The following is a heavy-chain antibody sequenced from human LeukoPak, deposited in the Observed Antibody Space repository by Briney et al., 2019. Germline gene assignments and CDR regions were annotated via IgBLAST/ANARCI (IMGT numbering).Heavy chain of an antibody. CDR3: ARLRGRIIMVRGEGAGWFDP. V-gene: IGHV4-34*01. Sequence: LRLSCAASGFTFSSYEMNWVRQPPGEGLEWIGEINHSGSTNYNPSLKSRVTISVDTSKKQFSLNLTSVTAADTAVYYCARLRGRIIMVRGEGAGWFDPWGQGTLVTVSS. CDR2: INHSGST. CDR1: GFTFSSYE. D-gene: IGHD3-10*01. J-gene: IGHJ5*02.